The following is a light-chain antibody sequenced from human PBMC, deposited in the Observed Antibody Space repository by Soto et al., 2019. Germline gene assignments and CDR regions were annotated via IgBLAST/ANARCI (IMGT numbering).Light chain of an antibody. CDR3: SSYTSSITLAV. CDR1: SGDIGAYDY. V-gene: IGLV2-14*01. Sequence: QSALTQPASVSGSPGQSITISCTGTSGDIGAYDYVSWYQQHPGRAPKLIIYDVSIRPSGVSNRFSGSKSRNTASLTISVLHTEDEADYYCSSYTSSITLAVFGGGTQLTVL. J-gene: IGLJ7*01. CDR2: DVS.